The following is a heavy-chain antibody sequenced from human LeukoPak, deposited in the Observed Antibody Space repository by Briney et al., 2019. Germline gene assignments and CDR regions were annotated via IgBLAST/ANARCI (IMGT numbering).Heavy chain of an antibody. V-gene: IGHV3-66*01. CDR1: GFTVSSNY. Sequence: GTSLRLSCAASGFTVSSNYMSWVRQAPGKGLEWVSVIYSGGSTYYADSVKGRFTISRDNSKNTLYLQMNSLRAEDTAVYYCTSAQLLSQYYMDVWGKGTTVTVSS. D-gene: IGHD2-2*01. J-gene: IGHJ6*03. CDR3: TSAQLLSQYYMDV. CDR2: IYSGGST.